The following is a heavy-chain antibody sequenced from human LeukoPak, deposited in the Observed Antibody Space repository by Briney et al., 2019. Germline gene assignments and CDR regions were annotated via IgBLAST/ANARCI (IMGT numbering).Heavy chain of an antibody. J-gene: IGHJ4*02. D-gene: IGHD2/OR15-2a*01. CDR2: ISAYNGNT. V-gene: IGHV1-18*01. CDR1: GYTFTSYG. Sequence: ASVKVSCKASGYTFTSYGISWVRQAPGQGLEWMGWISAYNGNTNYAQKLQGRVTMTTDTSTSTAYVELRSLRSDDTTVYYCARDGPRWSEEYDYWGQGTLVTVSS. CDR3: ARDGPRWSEEYDY.